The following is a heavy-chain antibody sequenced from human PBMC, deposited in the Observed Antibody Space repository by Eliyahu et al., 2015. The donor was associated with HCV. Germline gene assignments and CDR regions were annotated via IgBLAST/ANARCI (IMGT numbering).Heavy chain of an antibody. CDR3: AKDVGPLIGRAFDY. D-gene: IGHD1-26*01. V-gene: IGHV3-9*01. J-gene: IGHJ4*02. CDR1: GFTFDDYA. CDR2: ISWNSGSI. Sequence: EVQLVESGGGLVQPGRSLRLSCAASGFTFDDYAMHWVRQAPGKGLEWVSGISWNSGSIGYADSVKGRFTISRDNAKNSLYLQMNSLRAEDTALYYCAKDVGPLIGRAFDYWGQGTLVTVSS.